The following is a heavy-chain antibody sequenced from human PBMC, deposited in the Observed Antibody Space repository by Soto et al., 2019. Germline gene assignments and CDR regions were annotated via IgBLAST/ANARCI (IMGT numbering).Heavy chain of an antibody. D-gene: IGHD2-15*01. CDR3: AVKGIVVVVAATLPYYYYGMDV. J-gene: IGHJ6*02. CDR2: IIPIFGTA. V-gene: IGHV1-69*01. CDR1: GGTFSSYA. Sequence: QVQLVQSGAEVKKPGSSVKVSCKASGGTFSSYAISWVRQAPGQGLEWMGGIIPIFGTANYAQKFQGRVTITADDSTSTAYMELSSLRSEDTAVYYCAVKGIVVVVAATLPYYYYGMDVWGQGTTVTVSS.